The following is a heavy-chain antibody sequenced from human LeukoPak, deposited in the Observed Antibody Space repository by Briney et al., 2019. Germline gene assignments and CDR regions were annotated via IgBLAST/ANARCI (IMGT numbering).Heavy chain of an antibody. Sequence: GESLKISCKGSGYSFTSYWIGWVRQMPGKGLEWMGIIYPGDSDTRYSPSFQGQVTISADKSISTAYLQWSSLKASDTAMYYCARKRYCSGGSCYSDFDYWGQGTLVTVSS. V-gene: IGHV5-51*01. D-gene: IGHD2-15*01. CDR3: ARKRYCSGGSCYSDFDY. CDR1: GYSFTSYW. CDR2: IYPGDSDT. J-gene: IGHJ4*02.